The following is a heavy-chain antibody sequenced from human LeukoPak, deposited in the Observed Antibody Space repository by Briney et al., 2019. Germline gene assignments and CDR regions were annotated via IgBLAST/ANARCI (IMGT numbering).Heavy chain of an antibody. J-gene: IGHJ6*02. CDR1: GFTFSSYG. CDR3: ARGPHYYDILTGSPLSGMDV. Sequence: PGRSLRLSCAASGFTFSSYGMHWVRQAPGKGLEWVAVIWYDGSNKYYADSVKGRFTISRDNSKNTLYLQMNSLRAEDTAVYYCARGPHYYDILTGSPLSGMDVWGQGTTVTVSS. CDR2: IWYDGSNK. D-gene: IGHD3-9*01. V-gene: IGHV3-33*01.